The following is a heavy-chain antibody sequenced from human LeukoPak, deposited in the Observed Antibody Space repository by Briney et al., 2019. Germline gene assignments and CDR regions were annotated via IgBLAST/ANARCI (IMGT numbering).Heavy chain of an antibody. CDR2: IYYSGST. Sequence: SQTLSLTCTVSGGSISSGGYYWSWIRQHPGKGLEWIGYIYYSGSTYYNPSLKSRVTISVDTSKNQFSLKLSSVTAADTAVYYCARGLVTMVRGGRNWFDPWGQGTLVTVSS. CDR1: GGSISSGGYY. CDR3: ARGLVTMVRGGRNWFDP. J-gene: IGHJ5*02. D-gene: IGHD3-10*01. V-gene: IGHV4-31*03.